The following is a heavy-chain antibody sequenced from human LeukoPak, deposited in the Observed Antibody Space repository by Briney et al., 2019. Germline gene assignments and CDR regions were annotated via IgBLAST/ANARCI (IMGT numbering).Heavy chain of an antibody. CDR1: GGSISSSSYY. CDR3: ARADSSSWYPYYFDY. J-gene: IGHJ4*02. CDR2: IYYSGST. V-gene: IGHV4-39*07. Sequence: SETLSLTCTVSGGSISSSSYYWGWIRQPPGKGLEWIGSIYYSGSTNYNPSLKSRVTISVDTSKNQSSLKLSSVTATDTAVYYCARADSSSWYPYYFDYWGQGTLVTVSS. D-gene: IGHD6-13*01.